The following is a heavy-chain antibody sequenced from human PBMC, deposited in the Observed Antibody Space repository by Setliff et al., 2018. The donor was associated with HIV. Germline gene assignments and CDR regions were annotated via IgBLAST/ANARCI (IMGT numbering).Heavy chain of an antibody. CDR2: IDWDDAK. CDR1: GFSLSPRGMS. Sequence: SGPTLVNPTQTLTLTCTFSGFSLSPRGMSVSWIRQPPGKALEWLARIDWDDAKYYGTSLKTRLTISKDTSKNQVVLTMTNMDPVDTATYYCARGSESLTYFDNLGPGTLVTSPQ. D-gene: IGHD3-10*01. CDR3: ARGSESLTYFDN. V-gene: IGHV2-70*11. J-gene: IGHJ4*02.